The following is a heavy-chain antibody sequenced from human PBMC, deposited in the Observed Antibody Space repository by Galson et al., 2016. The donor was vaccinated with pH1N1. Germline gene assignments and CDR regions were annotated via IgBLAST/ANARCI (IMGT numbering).Heavy chain of an antibody. CDR1: GDSVSSNSAA. V-gene: IGHV6-1*01. D-gene: IGHD6-19*01. Sequence: CAISGDSVSSNSAAWNWIRQSPSRGLEWLGRTYYRSKWFYNYAVSVQGRITINPDTSKNQFSLQLNSVTPEDTAVYYCARHSPGRAVGVFDCWGQGTRVTVS. CDR2: TYYRSKWFY. CDR3: ARHSPGRAVGVFDC. J-gene: IGHJ4*02.